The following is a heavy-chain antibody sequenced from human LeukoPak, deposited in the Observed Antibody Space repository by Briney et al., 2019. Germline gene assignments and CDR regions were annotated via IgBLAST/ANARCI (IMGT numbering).Heavy chain of an antibody. V-gene: IGHV3-9*01. CDR1: GFTFDDYA. Sequence: GRSLRLSCAASGFTFDDYAMHWVRQAPGKGLEWVSGISWNSGSIGYADSVKGRFTISRDNSKNTLYLQMNSLRAEDTAVYYCAKLIRIAAAGTDAFDIWGQGTMVTVSS. CDR3: AKLIRIAAAGTDAFDI. J-gene: IGHJ3*02. D-gene: IGHD6-13*01. CDR2: ISWNSGSI.